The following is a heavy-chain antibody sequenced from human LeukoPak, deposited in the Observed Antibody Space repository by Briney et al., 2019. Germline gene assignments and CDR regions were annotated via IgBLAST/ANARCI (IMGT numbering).Heavy chain of an antibody. V-gene: IGHV3-7*01. CDR2: IKQDGSEK. J-gene: IGHJ3*02. Sequence: GGSLRLSCVASGFGFSSYWMSWVRQAPGKGPEWVANIKQDGSEKYYVDSVRGRFTISRDNAKNTLYLQMSSLTAEDRAVYYCAREPSSWEDDAFDIWGQGAMVTVSS. CDR1: GFGFSSYW. D-gene: IGHD2-2*01. CDR3: AREPSSWEDDAFDI.